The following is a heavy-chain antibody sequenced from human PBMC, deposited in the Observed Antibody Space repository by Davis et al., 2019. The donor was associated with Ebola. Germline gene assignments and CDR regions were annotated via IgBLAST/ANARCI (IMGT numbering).Heavy chain of an antibody. V-gene: IGHV4-39*07. CDR1: GGSISSSSYY. J-gene: IGHJ4*02. D-gene: IGHD3-22*01. CDR2: IYYSGST. CDR3: ARGRTMMYF. Sequence: GSLRLSCTVSGGSISSSSYYWGWIRQPPGKGLEWIGSIYYSGSTNYNPSLKSRVTISVDTSKNQFSLKLSSVTAADTAVYYCARGRTMMYFWGQGTLVTVSS.